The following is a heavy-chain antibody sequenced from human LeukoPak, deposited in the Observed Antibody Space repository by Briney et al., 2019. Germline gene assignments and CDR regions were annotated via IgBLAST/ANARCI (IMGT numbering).Heavy chain of an antibody. D-gene: IGHD6-19*01. CDR1: GFTFGAYW. CDR3: ARDSDFDF. Sequence: GGSLRLSCGVSGFTFGAYWMSWVRQAPGKGLEWVAKIKEDGSDKYYVDSVKGRFTISRDNANNSLFLQMNSLRAEDTAVYYCARDSDFDFWGQGTLVTVSS. CDR2: IKEDGSDK. V-gene: IGHV3-7*01. J-gene: IGHJ4*02.